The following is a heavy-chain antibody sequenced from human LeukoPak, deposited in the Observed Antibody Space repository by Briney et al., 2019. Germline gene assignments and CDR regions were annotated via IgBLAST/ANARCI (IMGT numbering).Heavy chain of an antibody. V-gene: IGHV1-69*13. CDR2: IIPIFNIP. D-gene: IGHD3-16*02. CDR1: GGTFSNYA. Sequence: ASVKVSCKASGGTFSNYAISRVRQAPGHGLEWMGGIIPIFNIPNYAQKFQGRLTITADESTSTAYMELSSLKSEDPGVYYCARLTPEKGKVIGYFYHWGQGNLVNVSS. CDR3: ARLTPEKGKVIGYFYH. J-gene: IGHJ4*02.